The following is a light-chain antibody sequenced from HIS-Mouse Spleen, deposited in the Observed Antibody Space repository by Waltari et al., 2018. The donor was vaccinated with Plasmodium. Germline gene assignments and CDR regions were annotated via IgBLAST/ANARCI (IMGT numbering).Light chain of an antibody. Sequence: SYELTQPPSVSVSPGQTARITCSGDALPKKYAYWSQQKSGQDPVLVIYEDSNRPSGIPARFSGSISGTMSTLTISGAQVEYEADYYCYSTDSSGNHRVFGGGTKLTVL. CDR3: YSTDSSGNHRV. J-gene: IGLJ3*02. CDR2: EDS. CDR1: ALPKKY. V-gene: IGLV3-10*01.